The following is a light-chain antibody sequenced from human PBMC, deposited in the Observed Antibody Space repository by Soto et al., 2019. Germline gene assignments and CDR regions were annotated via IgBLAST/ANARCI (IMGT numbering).Light chain of an antibody. V-gene: IGKV3-20*01. CDR2: GAS. CDR1: QSVSSSY. CDR3: QQYDSSPKT. J-gene: IGKJ1*01. Sequence: EVVLTQSPGTLSLSRGERATLSCRASQSVSSSYLAWYQQKPGQAPRLLIYGASSRATGIPDRFSGSGSGTDFTLTISRLEPEDFAVYYCQQYDSSPKTFGQGTKVDNK.